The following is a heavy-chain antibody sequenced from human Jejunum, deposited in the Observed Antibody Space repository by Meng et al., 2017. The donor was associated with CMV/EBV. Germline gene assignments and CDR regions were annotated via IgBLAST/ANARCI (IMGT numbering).Heavy chain of an antibody. Sequence: FRRYWRNWVRQAPGKGLEWVANIEQDVSAKYSGDSVEGRFTISRDNAKNSLYLQMNSLRAEDTAVYYCARDRDFVPQGGYYDMDVWGQGTTVTVSS. D-gene: IGHD3-10*02. V-gene: IGHV3-7*01. CDR3: ARDRDFVPQGGYYDMDV. J-gene: IGHJ6*02. CDR1: FRRYW. CDR2: IEQDVSAK.